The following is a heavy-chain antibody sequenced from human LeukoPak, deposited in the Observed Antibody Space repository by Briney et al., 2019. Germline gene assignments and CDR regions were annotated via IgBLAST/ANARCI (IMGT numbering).Heavy chain of an antibody. Sequence: GGSLRLSCVVSGFTFNRCWMNWVRQAPGKGLEWVAHINPDGRDTYYVDSVKGRFTISRDNAKNSLFLQMNSLRAEDTAIYYCVSAIRGSPIDYWGQGTLVSVPS. CDR3: VSAIRGSPIDY. CDR2: INPDGRDT. D-gene: IGHD3-10*01. CDR1: GFTFNRCW. J-gene: IGHJ4*02. V-gene: IGHV3-7*01.